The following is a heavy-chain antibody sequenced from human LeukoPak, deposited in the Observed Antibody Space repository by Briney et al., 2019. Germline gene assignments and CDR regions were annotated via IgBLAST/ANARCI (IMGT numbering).Heavy chain of an antibody. CDR3: AKDKGRGYSGYPFDY. V-gene: IGHV1-69*04. CDR2: IIPILGIA. CDR1: GGTFSSYA. J-gene: IGHJ4*02. Sequence: GASVKVSCKASGGTFSSYAISWVRQAPGQGLEWMGRIIPILGIANYAQKFQGRVTITADKSTSTAYMELSSLRSEDTAVYYCAKDKGRGYSGYPFDYWGQGTLVTVSS. D-gene: IGHD5-12*01.